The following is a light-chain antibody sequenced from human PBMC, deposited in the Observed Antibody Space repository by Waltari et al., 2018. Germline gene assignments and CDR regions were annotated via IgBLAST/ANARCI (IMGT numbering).Light chain of an antibody. CDR1: QSLRHSNGNTY. J-gene: IGKJ1*01. CDR3: MQSTKDPRT. CDR2: KVT. Sequence: DILMTQTPLSLPVTPGEPASISCRSSQSLRHSNGNTYLHWFLQKPGQSPRLLIYKVTNRESGVADRFSGSGSGTDFTLKITGVEPEDVGVYYCMQSTKDPRTFGQGTKVEIK. V-gene: IGKV2D-29*02.